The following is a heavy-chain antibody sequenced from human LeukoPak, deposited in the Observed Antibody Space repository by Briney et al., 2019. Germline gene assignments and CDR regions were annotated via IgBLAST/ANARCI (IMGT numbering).Heavy chain of an antibody. CDR1: GGSISSSSYY. D-gene: IGHD6-6*01. CDR3: ARARSSSSGIDY. V-gene: IGHV4-39*07. CDR2: IYYSGST. J-gene: IGHJ4*02. Sequence: SETLSLTCTVSGGSISSSSYYWGWIRQPPGKGLEWIGSIYYSGSTYYNPSLKSRVTMSVDTSKNQFSLKLSSVTAADTAVYYCARARSSSSGIDYWGQGTLVTVSS.